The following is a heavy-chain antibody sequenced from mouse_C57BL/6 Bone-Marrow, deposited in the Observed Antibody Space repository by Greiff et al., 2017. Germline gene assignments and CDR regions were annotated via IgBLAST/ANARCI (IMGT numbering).Heavy chain of an antibody. CDR3: ARNGYYYGSSWFAY. CDR1: GYTFTSYW. D-gene: IGHD1-1*01. J-gene: IGHJ3*01. V-gene: IGHV1-64*01. CDR2: IHPNSGST. Sequence: QVQLQQPGAELVKPGASVKLSCKASGYTFTSYWMHWVKQRTGQGLEWIGMIHPNSGSTNYNEKFKSKATLTVDKSSSTAYMQLSSLTSEDSAVYYCARNGYYYGSSWFAYWGQGTLVTVSA.